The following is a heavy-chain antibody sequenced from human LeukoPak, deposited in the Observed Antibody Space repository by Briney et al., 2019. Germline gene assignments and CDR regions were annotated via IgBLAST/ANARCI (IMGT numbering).Heavy chain of an antibody. V-gene: IGHV4-39*07. D-gene: IGHD2-15*01. CDR1: GDSISDSTYY. Sequence: SETLSLTCTVSGDSISDSTYYWGWIRQPPGKGLEWIGNIDYSGSTYHNPSLESRVTISVDTSKNQFSLKLSSVTAADTAVYYCARVLIVLIAATVRYYYYGMDVWGQGTTVTVSS. CDR2: IDYSGST. J-gene: IGHJ6*02. CDR3: ARVLIVLIAATVRYYYYGMDV.